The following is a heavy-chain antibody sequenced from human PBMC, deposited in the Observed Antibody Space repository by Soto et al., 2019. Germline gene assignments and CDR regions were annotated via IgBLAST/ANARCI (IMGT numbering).Heavy chain of an antibody. D-gene: IGHD6-19*01. J-gene: IGHJ4*02. CDR1: GYTFTSYG. V-gene: IGHV1-18*01. CDR2: ISAYNGNT. Sequence: ASVKVSCKASGYTFTSYGISWVRQAPGQGLEWMGWISAYNGNTNYAQKLQGRVTMTTDTSTSTAYMELSSLRSEDTAVYYCARGRSIAVAGISDYWGQGTLVTVSS. CDR3: ARGRSIAVAGISDY.